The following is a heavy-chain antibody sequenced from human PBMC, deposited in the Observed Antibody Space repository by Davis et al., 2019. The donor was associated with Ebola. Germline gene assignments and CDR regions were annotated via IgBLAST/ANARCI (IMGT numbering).Heavy chain of an antibody. V-gene: IGHV3-33*06. Sequence: GESLKISCAASGFTFSSYGMHWVRQAPGKGLEWVAVIWYDGSNKYYADSVKGRFTISRDNSKNTLYLQMNSLRAEDTAVYYCAKGSVPAALTLNFDYWGQGTLVTVSS. J-gene: IGHJ4*02. CDR2: IWYDGSNK. D-gene: IGHD2-2*01. CDR3: AKGSVPAALTLNFDY. CDR1: GFTFSSYG.